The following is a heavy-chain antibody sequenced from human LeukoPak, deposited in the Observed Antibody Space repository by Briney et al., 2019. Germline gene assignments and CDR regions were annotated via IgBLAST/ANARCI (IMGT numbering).Heavy chain of an antibody. V-gene: IGHV3-48*04. D-gene: IGHD6-13*01. CDR1: GFTFSSYS. CDR2: ISGSSSTI. CDR3: AREVGSSFGAFDI. Sequence: GRSLRFSCAASGFTFSSYSMNWVRQAPGKGLEWVSYISGSSSTIHYADSVKGRFTISRDNAKNSLYLQMNSLRAEDTAVYYCAREVGSSFGAFDIWGQGTMVTVSS. J-gene: IGHJ3*02.